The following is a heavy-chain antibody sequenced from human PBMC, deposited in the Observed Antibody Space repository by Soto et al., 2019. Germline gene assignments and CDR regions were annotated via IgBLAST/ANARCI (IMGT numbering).Heavy chain of an antibody. Sequence: GGSLRLSCAASGFTFSDYWMNWVRQAPGKGLEWVASIKYDGAEKTYVDSVKGRFTISRDNPKNSVYLQMASLRAEDTAVYYCARDGVAPGLYFDHWGLGTPVTVSS. D-gene: IGHD3-10*01. J-gene: IGHJ4*02. CDR3: ARDGVAPGLYFDH. CDR1: GFTFSDYW. V-gene: IGHV3-7*05. CDR2: IKYDGAEK.